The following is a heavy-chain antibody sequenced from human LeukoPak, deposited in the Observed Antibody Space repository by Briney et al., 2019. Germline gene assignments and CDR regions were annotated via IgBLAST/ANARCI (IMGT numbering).Heavy chain of an antibody. CDR2: MYYDGTS. Sequence: PSETLSPTCTVSGGSVSSGGYYWNWIRQPPGKGLECLGYMYYDGTSNYNPSLKNRVTISIDSSKNQFSLRLSSVTAADTAVYYCARGRDNYGSGDSWGQGILVTVSS. V-gene: IGHV4-61*08. CDR3: ARGRDNYGSGDS. D-gene: IGHD3-10*01. CDR1: GGSVSSGGYY. J-gene: IGHJ4*02.